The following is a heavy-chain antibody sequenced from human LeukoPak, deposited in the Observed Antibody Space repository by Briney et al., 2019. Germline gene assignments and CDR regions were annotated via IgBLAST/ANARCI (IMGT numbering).Heavy chain of an antibody. V-gene: IGHV3-23*01. CDR3: AKDFRIGYSAHFDY. D-gene: IGHD2-21*01. Sequence: GGSLRLSCVGSGFTFRSHAMSWVRQAPEKGLEFVSGIYENGGTTYYADSVKGRFSISRDNSKNTLYLQMDSLRGEDTAVYYCAKDFRIGYSAHFDYWGQGALVAVSS. CDR2: IYENGGTT. CDR1: GFTFRSHA. J-gene: IGHJ4*02.